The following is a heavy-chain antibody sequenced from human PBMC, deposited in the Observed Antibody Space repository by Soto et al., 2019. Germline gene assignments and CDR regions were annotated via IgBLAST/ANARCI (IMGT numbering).Heavy chain of an antibody. V-gene: IGHV1-69*12. J-gene: IGHJ6*02. CDR2: IIPIFGTA. D-gene: IGHD4-4*01. CDR1: GGTFSSYA. Sequence: QVQLVQSGAEVKKPGSSVKVSCKASGGTFSSYAISWVRQAPGQGLEWMGGIIPIFGTANYAQKFQGRVTITADESTSTAYMELSSLRSEDTAVYYCARRGHYRIATVIYYGMDVWGQGTTVTVSS. CDR3: ARRGHYRIATVIYYGMDV.